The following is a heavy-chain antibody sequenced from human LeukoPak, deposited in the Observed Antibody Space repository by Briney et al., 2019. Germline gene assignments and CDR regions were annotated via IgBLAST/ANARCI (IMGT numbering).Heavy chain of an antibody. CDR2: INPSGST. V-gene: IGHV4-34*01. CDR1: CGFFSCYF. CDR3: ARRPPGRQQLVPFDY. D-gene: IGHD6-13*01. J-gene: IGHJ4*02. Sequence: SETLSFTCAFDCGFFSCYFWSGIRLPAEKGLEWVVEINPSGSTNYNPSLKSRVTISVATSKNEFSLKLSSVTAADTAVYYCARRPPGRQQLVPFDYWGQGTLVTVSS.